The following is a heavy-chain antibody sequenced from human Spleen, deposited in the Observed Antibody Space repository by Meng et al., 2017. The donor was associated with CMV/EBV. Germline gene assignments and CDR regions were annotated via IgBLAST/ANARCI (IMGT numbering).Heavy chain of an antibody. Sequence: SISNNDDFWCWIRQPPGRGLEWIGSVSYSGHTYYNPSLQSRVTISVDTSKSQFSLKLSSVTAADTALYYCASAISDDSSGGPNWFDPWGQGALVTVSS. J-gene: IGHJ5*02. CDR3: ASAISDDSSGGPNWFDP. CDR2: VSYSGHT. D-gene: IGHD3-22*01. V-gene: IGHV4-39*01. CDR1: SISNNDDF.